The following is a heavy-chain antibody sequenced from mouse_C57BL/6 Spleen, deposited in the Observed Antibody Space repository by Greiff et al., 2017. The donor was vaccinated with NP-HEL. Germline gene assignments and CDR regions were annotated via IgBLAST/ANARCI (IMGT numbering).Heavy chain of an antibody. V-gene: IGHV8-8*01. CDR2: IWWDDDK. CDR3: ARIYCGSSYWYFDV. J-gene: IGHJ1*03. Sequence: QVTLKESGPGILQPSQTLSLTCSFSGFSLSTFGMGVGWIRQPSGKGLEWLAHIWWDDDKYYNPALKSRLTISKDTSKNQVFLKNANVDTAATATYYCARIYCGSSYWYFDVWGTGTTVTVSS. D-gene: IGHD1-1*01. CDR1: GFSLSTFGMG.